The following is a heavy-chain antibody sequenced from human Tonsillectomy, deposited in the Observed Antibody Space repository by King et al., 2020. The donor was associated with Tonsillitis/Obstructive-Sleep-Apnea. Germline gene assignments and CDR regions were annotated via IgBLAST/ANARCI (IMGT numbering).Heavy chain of an antibody. CDR1: GFTFNNAW. CDR3: PRPYGDYGGVFYYYYHMDV. V-gene: IGHV3-15*01. CDR2: IKSKTDGGTT. D-gene: IGHD4-17*01. Sequence: VQLVESGGGLVKPGGSLRLSCAASGFTFNNAWMSWVRQAPGKGLEWVGRIKSKTDGGTTDYAAPVKGRFTISRDESKNTTYLQMNSLKTEDTAVYYCPRPYGDYGGVFYYYYHMDVWGKGTTVTVSS. J-gene: IGHJ6*03.